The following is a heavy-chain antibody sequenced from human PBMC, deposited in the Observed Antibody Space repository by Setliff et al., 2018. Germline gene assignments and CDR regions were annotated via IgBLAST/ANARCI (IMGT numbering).Heavy chain of an antibody. Sequence: GGSLRLSCAASGFTFSSSAMAWVRQAPGKGLEWVSAISSTITSTYYADSVKGRFTISRDNSKNTLYLQMNSRRAEDTAVYYCAKHGAYNDFLTGYNFYYDMDVWGQGTTVTVSS. CDR2: ISSTITST. CDR3: AKHGAYNDFLTGYNFYYDMDV. V-gene: IGHV3-23*01. CDR1: GFTFSSSA. J-gene: IGHJ6*02. D-gene: IGHD3-9*01.